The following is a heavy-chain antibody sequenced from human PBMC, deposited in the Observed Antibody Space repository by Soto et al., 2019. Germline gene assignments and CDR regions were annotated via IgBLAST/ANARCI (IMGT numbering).Heavy chain of an antibody. CDR2: INHSGST. Sequence: PSETLSLTCAVYGGSFSGYYWSWIRQPPGKGLEWIGEINHSGSTNYNPSLKSRVTISVDTSKNQFSLKLSSVTAADTAVYYCARGYYDFWSGYRRSGGMDVWGQGTTVTVSS. CDR3: ARGYYDFWSGYRRSGGMDV. CDR1: GGSFSGYY. V-gene: IGHV4-34*01. D-gene: IGHD3-3*01. J-gene: IGHJ6*02.